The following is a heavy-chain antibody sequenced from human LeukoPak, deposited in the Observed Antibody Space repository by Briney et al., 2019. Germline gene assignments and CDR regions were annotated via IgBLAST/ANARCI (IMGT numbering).Heavy chain of an antibody. CDR1: GGSISSYY. D-gene: IGHD6-19*01. V-gene: IGHV4-59*01. J-gene: IGHJ4*02. CDR2: IYYSGST. Sequence: PSEPLSLTCTVSGGSISSYYWSWIRQPPGKELEWLGYIYYSGSTNYNPSLKSRVTMSVDTSKNQFSLKLSSVTATDTAVYYCARSGYSSGMARLDYWGQGTLVTVSS. CDR3: ARSGYSSGMARLDY.